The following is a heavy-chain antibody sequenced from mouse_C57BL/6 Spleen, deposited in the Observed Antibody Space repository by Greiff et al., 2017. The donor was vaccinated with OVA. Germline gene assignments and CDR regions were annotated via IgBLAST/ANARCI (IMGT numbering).Heavy chain of an antibody. CDR3: ARSGDGYLYYYAMDY. CDR1: GYTFTDYN. V-gene: IGHV1-18*01. J-gene: IGHJ4*01. Sequence: VQLQQSGPELVKPGASVKIPCKASGYTFTDYNMDWVKQSHGKSLEWIGDINPNNGGTIYNQKFKGKATLTVDKSSSTAYMELRSLTSEDTAVYYCARSGDGYLYYYAMDYWGQGTSVTVSS. CDR2: INPNNGGT. D-gene: IGHD2-3*01.